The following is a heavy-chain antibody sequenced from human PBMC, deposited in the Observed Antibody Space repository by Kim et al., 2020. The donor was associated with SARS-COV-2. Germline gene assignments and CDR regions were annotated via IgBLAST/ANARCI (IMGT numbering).Heavy chain of an antibody. CDR3: TTYPTYY. Sequence: EGGTTDYAAPVKGRFTISRDDSKNTLYLQMNSLKTEDTAVYYCTTYPTYYWGQGTLVTVSS. D-gene: IGHD2-21*01. J-gene: IGHJ4*02. CDR2: EGGTT. V-gene: IGHV3-15*01.